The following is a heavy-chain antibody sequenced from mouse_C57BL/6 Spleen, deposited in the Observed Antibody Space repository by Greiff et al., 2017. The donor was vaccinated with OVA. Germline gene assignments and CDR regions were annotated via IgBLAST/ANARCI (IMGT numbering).Heavy chain of an antibody. Sequence: VQLQQSGPELVKPGASVKIPCKASGYTFTDYNMDWVKQSPGKSLEWIGDINPNNGGTIYNQKFKGKATLTVDKSSSTAYMELRSLTSEDTAVYYCARIYYDYDRGFAYWGQGTLVTVSA. CDR1: GYTFTDYN. J-gene: IGHJ3*01. CDR3: ARIYYDYDRGFAY. CDR2: INPNNGGT. D-gene: IGHD2-4*01. V-gene: IGHV1-18*01.